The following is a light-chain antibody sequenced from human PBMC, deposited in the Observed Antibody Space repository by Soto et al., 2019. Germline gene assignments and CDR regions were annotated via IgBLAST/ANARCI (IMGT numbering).Light chain of an antibody. CDR3: TSYVGNDIWV. J-gene: IGLJ3*02. CDR2: EVT. Sequence: QSALTQPPSASGSPGQSVTISCTGTSSDVGAYKYVSWYQQYPGKAPKLMIYEVTKRPSGVPDRFSGSKSGNTASLTVSELQAEDEADYYCTSYVGNDIWVFGGGTKLTVL. CDR1: SSDVGAYKY. V-gene: IGLV2-8*01.